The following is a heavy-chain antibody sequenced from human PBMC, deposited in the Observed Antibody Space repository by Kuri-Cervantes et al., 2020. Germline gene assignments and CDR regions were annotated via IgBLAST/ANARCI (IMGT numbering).Heavy chain of an antibody. D-gene: IGHD3-22*01. CDR1: GYTSTSYG. V-gene: IGHV1-18*01. J-gene: IGHJ6*02. CDR2: ISAYNGNT. Sequence: ASVKVSCKASGYTSTSYGISWVRQAPGQGLEWMGWISAYNGNTNYAQKLQGRVTMTTDTSTSTAYMELRSLRSDDTAVYYCARDLFTTKLYYYGMDVWAKGPRSPSP. CDR3: ARDLFTTKLYYYGMDV.